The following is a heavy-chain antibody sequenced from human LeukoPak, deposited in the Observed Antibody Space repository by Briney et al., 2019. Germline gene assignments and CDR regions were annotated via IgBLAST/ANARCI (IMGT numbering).Heavy chain of an antibody. V-gene: IGHV4-39*01. Sequence: SETLSLTCTVSGGSISSSSYYWSWIRQPPGKGLEWIGEINHSGSTNYNPSLKSRVTISVDTSKNQFSLKLSSVTAADTAVYYCARQATEGFDYWGQGTLVTVSS. CDR1: GGSISSSSYY. CDR3: ARQATEGFDY. J-gene: IGHJ4*02. CDR2: INHSGST.